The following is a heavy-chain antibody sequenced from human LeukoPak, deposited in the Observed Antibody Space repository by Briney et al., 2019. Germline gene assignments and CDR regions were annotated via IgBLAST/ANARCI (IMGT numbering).Heavy chain of an antibody. CDR1: GFTFDDYL. V-gene: IGHV3-43*01. D-gene: IGHD3-22*01. J-gene: IGHJ3*02. CDR2: ISWDGDNT. CDR3: AKARGLIGGAFDI. Sequence: PGGSLRLSCAVSGFTFDDYLMHWVRQAPGKGLEWGSLISWDGDNTYYADSVKGRFTISRDNSKNSLYLQMNSLRTEDTALYYCAKARGLIGGAFDIWGQGTMVTVSS.